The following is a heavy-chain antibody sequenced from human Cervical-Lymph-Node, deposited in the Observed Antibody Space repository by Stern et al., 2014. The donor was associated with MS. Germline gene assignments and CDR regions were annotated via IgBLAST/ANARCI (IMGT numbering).Heavy chain of an antibody. V-gene: IGHV4-59*11. CDR1: GDSINSHY. CDR2: IFYSGTT. Sequence: QVQLQESGPRLVKPSETLSLTCTVSGDSINSHYWNWIRQPPGKGLEWIGYIFYSGTTFYNPSLKSRVTISIDTSKNQFSLNLSSVTAADTALYYCARGGGNYFDYWGQGALVTVSS. J-gene: IGHJ4*02. D-gene: IGHD5-12*01. CDR3: ARGGGNYFDY.